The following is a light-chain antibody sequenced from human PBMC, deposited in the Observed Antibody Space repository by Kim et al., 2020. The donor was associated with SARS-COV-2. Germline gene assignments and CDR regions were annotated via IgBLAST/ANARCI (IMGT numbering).Light chain of an antibody. J-gene: IGLJ1*01. Sequence: SSELTQDPAVSVALGQPVRITCQGDSLRSYYASWYQQNPGQAPVLVIYGKNNRPPGIPDRFSGSSSGNTASFTITGAQADDEAAYYCNSLDSSGNHLVFG. CDR2: GKN. V-gene: IGLV3-19*01. CDR3: NSLDSSGNHLV. CDR1: SLRSYY.